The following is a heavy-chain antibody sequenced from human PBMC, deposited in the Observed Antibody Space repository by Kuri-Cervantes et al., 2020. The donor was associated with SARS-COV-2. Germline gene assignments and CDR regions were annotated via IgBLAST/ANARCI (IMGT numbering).Heavy chain of an antibody. CDR1: GDAFTTYA. CDR3: ARGGRYGDWGHFGY. V-gene: IGHV1-18*01. Sequence: ASVKVSCKTSGDAFTTYAFTWVRQAPGQGPEWMGWISTDNGHTVYAPRLQGRLTMTTDTSTRTAYMELRTLRSDDTAMYYCARGGRYGDWGHFGYWGQGSLVTVSS. CDR2: ISTDNGHT. J-gene: IGHJ4*02. D-gene: IGHD4-17*01.